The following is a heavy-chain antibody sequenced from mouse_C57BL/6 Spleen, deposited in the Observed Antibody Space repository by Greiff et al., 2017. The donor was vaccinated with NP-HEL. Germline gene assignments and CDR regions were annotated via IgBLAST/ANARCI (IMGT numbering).Heavy chain of an antibody. CDR1: GYTFTSYW. D-gene: IGHD1-1*01. V-gene: IGHV1-5*01. Sequence: VHVKQSGTVLARPGASVKMSRKTSGYTFTSYWMHWVKQRPGQGLEWIGAIYPGNSDTSYNQKFKGKAKLTAVTSASTAYMELSSLTNEDSAVYYCTRYYYGTDWYFDVWGTGTTVTVSS. CDR3: TRYYYGTDWYFDV. CDR2: IYPGNSDT. J-gene: IGHJ1*03.